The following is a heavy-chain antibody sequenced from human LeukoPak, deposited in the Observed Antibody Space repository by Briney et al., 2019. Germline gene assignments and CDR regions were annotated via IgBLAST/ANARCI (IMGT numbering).Heavy chain of an antibody. J-gene: IGHJ4*02. CDR2: IYPGDSDT. CDR1: GYSFTNYC. CDR3: ARRGYCATTTFYRLFDY. D-gene: IGHD2-2*01. V-gene: IGHV5-51*01. Sequence: PGESLKISCKGSGYSFTNYCIGWVRQMPGKGLEWMGIIYPGDSDTRYSPSFQGQVTISADKSITTAYLQWSSLKASDTAMYYCARRGYCATTTFYRLFDYWGQVTLVTVSS.